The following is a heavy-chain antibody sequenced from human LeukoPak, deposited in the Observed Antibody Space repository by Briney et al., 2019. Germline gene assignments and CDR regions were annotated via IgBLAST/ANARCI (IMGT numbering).Heavy chain of an antibody. J-gene: IGHJ3*02. V-gene: IGHV3-30-3*01. CDR2: ISYDGSNK. CDR1: GFTFSSYA. Sequence: GGSLRLSCAASGFTFSSYAMHWVRQAPGKGLEWVAVISYDGSNKYYADSVKGRFTISRDNSKNTLYLQMNSLRAEDTAVYYSARDLDAFDSWGQGTMVTVSS. CDR3: ARDLDAFDS.